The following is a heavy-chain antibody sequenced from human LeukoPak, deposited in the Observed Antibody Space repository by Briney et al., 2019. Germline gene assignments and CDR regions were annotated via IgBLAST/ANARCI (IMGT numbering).Heavy chain of an antibody. Sequence: SETLSLTCSVSGGSIKNSTYYWAWIRQSPGRGLEWIGSIYYTGSTYYNPSLKNRVTISVDTSKNQFSLKLSSVTAADTAVYYCAREGQGDAFDIWGQGTMVTVSS. CDR1: GGSIKNSTYY. J-gene: IGHJ3*02. V-gene: IGHV4-39*07. CDR3: AREGQGDAFDI. CDR2: IYYTGST.